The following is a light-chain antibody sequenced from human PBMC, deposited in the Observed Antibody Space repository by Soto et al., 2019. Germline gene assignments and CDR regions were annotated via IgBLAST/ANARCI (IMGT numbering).Light chain of an antibody. CDR1: QSINSY. J-gene: IGKJ4*01. CDR3: QHRSSWPLT. Sequence: EIVLTQSPATLSLSPGERATLSCRASQSINSYLAWYQQKPGQAPRLLIYDASNRATGIPARFSGSGSGTDFTLTISSLEPGDFAVYYCQHRSSWPLTFGGGAKVEIK. CDR2: DAS. V-gene: IGKV3-11*01.